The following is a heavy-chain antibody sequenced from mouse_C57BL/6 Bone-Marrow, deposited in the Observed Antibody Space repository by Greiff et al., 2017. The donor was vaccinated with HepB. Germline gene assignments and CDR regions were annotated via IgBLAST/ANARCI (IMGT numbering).Heavy chain of an antibody. V-gene: IGHV1-4*01. CDR2: INPSSGYT. CDR1: GYTFTSYT. Sequence: VMLVESGAELARPGASVKMSCKASGYTFTSYTMHWVKQRPGQGLEWIGYINPSSGYTKYNQKFKDKATLTAAKSSSTAYMQLSSLTSEDSAVYDCARRCSNYAGFAYWGQGTLVTVSA. D-gene: IGHD2-5*01. J-gene: IGHJ3*01. CDR3: ARRCSNYAGFAY.